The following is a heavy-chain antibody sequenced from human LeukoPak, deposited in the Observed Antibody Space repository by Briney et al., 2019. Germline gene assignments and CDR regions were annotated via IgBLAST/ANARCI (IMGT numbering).Heavy chain of an antibody. CDR1: GFTFSSYS. CDR3: ARGGSTSWFPNNWFDP. V-gene: IGHV3-48*04. J-gene: IGHJ5*02. CDR2: ISSSSSTI. D-gene: IGHD6-13*01. Sequence: GGSLRLSCAASGFTFSSYSMNWVRQAPGKGLEWVSYISSSSSTIYYADSVKGRFTISRDNARNSLDLQMNSLRAEDTAVYYCARGGSTSWFPNNWFDPWGQGTLVTVSS.